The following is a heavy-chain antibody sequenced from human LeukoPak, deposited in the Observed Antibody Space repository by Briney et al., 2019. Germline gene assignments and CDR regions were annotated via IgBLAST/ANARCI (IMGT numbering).Heavy chain of an antibody. CDR3: ARDGSGWYYFDY. J-gene: IGHJ4*02. D-gene: IGHD6-19*01. CDR2: ISSRSSTV. Sequence: GGSLRLSCAASGFIVTSNYMSWVRQAPGKGLEWVSYISSRSSTVYYADSVKGRFTISRDNAKNSLYLQMNSLRDEDTALYYCARDGSGWYYFDYWGQGTLVTVSS. V-gene: IGHV3-48*02. CDR1: GFIVTSNY.